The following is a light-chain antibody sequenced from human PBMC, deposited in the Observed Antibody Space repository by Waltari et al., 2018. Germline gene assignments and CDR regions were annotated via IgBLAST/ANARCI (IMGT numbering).Light chain of an antibody. CDR3: CSYAGSIPVV. J-gene: IGLJ3*02. CDR2: EVN. Sequence: QSALTQPASVSGSPGQSCTIPSTGPSSDLGHYTLVSWYQHHPGKAPKLMIYEVNKRSSGVANRFSGFRSGNTASLTISGLQAEDEADYYCCSYAGSIPVVFGGGTKLTVL. V-gene: IGLV2-23*02. CDR1: SSDLGHYTL.